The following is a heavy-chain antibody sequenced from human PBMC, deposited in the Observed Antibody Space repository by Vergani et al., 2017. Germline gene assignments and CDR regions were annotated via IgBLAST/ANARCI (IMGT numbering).Heavy chain of an antibody. CDR2: ISSSSSYI. Sequence: EVQLVESGGGLVQPGGSLRLSCAASGFTFSSYSMNWVRQAPGKGLEWVSYISSSSSYIYYADSVKGRFTISRDNAKNSLYLQMNSLRAEDTAVYYCARLRVGAIISWGQGTLVTVSS. CDR3: ARLRVGAIIS. V-gene: IGHV3-21*05. CDR1: GFTFSSYS. J-gene: IGHJ5*02. D-gene: IGHD1-26*01.